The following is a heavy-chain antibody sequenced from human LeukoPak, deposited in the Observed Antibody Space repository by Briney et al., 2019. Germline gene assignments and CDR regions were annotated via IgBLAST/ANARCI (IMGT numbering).Heavy chain of an antibody. J-gene: IGHJ4*02. CDR1: GFTFSSYG. D-gene: IGHD3-22*01. CDR2: IWYDGSNK. CDR3: ARDGERYYDSSGLVDY. Sequence: GGSLRLSCAASGFTFSSYGMHWVRQAPGKGLEWVAVIWYDGSNKYYADSVKGRFTISRDNSKNTLYLQMNSLRAEDTAVYYCARDGERYYDSSGLVDYWGQGTLVTVSS. V-gene: IGHV3-33*01.